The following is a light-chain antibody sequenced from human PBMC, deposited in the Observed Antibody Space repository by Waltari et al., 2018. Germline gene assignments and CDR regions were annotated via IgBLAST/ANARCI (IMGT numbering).Light chain of an antibody. CDR2: AGS. CDR1: SSDVGTYNL. CDR3: CSYAGSSTYV. Sequence: QSALTPPASVSGSPGQSITISCTGTSSDVGTYNLFSWYQRHPGKAPKLMISAGSKRPSGVSNRFSGSKSGNTASLTISGLQAEDEADYYCCSYAGSSTYVFGTGTKVTVL. J-gene: IGLJ1*01. V-gene: IGLV2-23*01.